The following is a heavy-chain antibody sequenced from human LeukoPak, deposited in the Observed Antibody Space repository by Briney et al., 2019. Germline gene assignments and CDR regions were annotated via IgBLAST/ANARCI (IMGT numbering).Heavy chain of an antibody. CDR2: FDPEDGET. D-gene: IGHD3-9*01. V-gene: IGHV1-24*01. Sequence: ASVKVSCKVSGYTLTELSMHWVRQAPGKGLEWMGGFDPEDGETIYAQKFQGRVTMTEDTSTDTAYMELSRLRSEDTAVYYCATGGTYYDILTGYSPNPFDYWGQGTLVTVSS. CDR1: GYTLTELS. J-gene: IGHJ4*02. CDR3: ATGGTYYDILTGYSPNPFDY.